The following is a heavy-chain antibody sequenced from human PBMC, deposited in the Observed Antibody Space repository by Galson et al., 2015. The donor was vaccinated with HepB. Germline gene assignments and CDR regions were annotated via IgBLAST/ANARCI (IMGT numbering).Heavy chain of an antibody. CDR3: ARDRRGGRGSESSSWYYFDY. D-gene: IGHD6-13*01. J-gene: IGHJ4*02. V-gene: IGHV1-46*01. CDR1: GYTFTSYA. Sequence: SVKVSCKASGYTFTSYAMHWVRQAPGQGLEWMGIINPSGGSTSYAQKFQGRVTMTRDTSISTAYMELSRLRSDDTAVCYCARDRRGGRGSESSSWYYFDYWGQGTLVTVSS. CDR2: INPSGGST.